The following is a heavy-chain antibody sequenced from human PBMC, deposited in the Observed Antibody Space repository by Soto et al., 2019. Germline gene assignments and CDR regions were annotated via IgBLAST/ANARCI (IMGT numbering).Heavy chain of an antibody. J-gene: IGHJ4*02. CDR1: GGSISSGGYY. Sequence: QVQLQESGPGLVKPSQTLSLTCTVSGGSISSGGYYWSWIRQHPGKGLEWIGYIYYSGNTHYNPSLKSRVTISVDTSKNQFSLKLSSVTAADTAVYYCARSYSGGDSSSWYYFDYWGQGTLVTVSS. D-gene: IGHD6-13*01. CDR3: ARSYSGGDSSSWYYFDY. CDR2: IYYSGNT. V-gene: IGHV4-31*03.